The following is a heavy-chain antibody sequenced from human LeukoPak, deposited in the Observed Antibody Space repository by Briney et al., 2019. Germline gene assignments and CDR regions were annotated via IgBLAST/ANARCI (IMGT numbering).Heavy chain of an antibody. J-gene: IGHJ6*03. D-gene: IGHD5-18*01. CDR2: IKQGGSHK. Sequence: GGSLRLSCAASGFTLRSNWMSWVRQAPGQGLEWVANIKQGGSHKNYADSVKGRFTISRDNAKNSLYLQMNSLRVEDTAVYYCARTATDTAMVTRIRTYYYMDVWGKGTTVTVSS. CDR1: GFTLRSNW. V-gene: IGHV3-7*01. CDR3: ARTATDTAMVTRIRTYYYMDV.